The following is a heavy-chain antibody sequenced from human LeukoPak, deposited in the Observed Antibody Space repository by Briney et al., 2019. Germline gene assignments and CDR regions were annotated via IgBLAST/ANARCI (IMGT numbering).Heavy chain of an antibody. CDR3: AKTSGWYDY. Sequence: GGSLRLSCAASGFTFSSYAMTWVRQAPGKGLEWVSVITGSGGSTYYADSVKGRFTISRDNSKNTLYLQMNSLRAEDTAIYYCAKTSGWYDYWGQGTLVAVSS. CDR2: ITGSGGST. D-gene: IGHD6-13*01. J-gene: IGHJ4*02. V-gene: IGHV3-23*01. CDR1: GFTFSSYA.